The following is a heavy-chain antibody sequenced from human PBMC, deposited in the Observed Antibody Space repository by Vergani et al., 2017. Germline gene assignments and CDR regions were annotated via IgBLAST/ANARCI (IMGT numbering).Heavy chain of an antibody. CDR1: GGSFSGYY. J-gene: IGHJ5*02. Sequence: QVQLQQWCAGLLKPSETLSLTCAVYGGSFSGYYWSWIRQPPGKGLEWIGEINHSGSTNYNPSLKSRVTISVDTSKNQFSLKLSSVTAADTAVYYCARDPLLRFLEWPRGFDPWGQGTLVTVSS. D-gene: IGHD3-3*01. CDR3: ARDPLLRFLEWPRGFDP. V-gene: IGHV4-34*01. CDR2: INHSGST.